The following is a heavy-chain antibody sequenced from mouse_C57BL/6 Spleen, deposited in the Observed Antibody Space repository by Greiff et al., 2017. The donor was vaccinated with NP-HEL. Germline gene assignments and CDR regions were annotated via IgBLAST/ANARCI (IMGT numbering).Heavy chain of an antibody. CDR3: AREGVYDGYYYY. CDR2: FYPGSGSI. CDR1: GYTFTEYT. J-gene: IGHJ2*01. D-gene: IGHD2-3*01. Sequence: LMKPGASVKLSCKASGYTFTEYTIHWVKQRSGQGLEWIGWFYPGSGSIKYNEKFKDKATLTADKSSSTVYMELSRLTSEDSAVYFCAREGVYDGYYYYWGQGTTLTVSS. V-gene: IGHV1-62-2*01.